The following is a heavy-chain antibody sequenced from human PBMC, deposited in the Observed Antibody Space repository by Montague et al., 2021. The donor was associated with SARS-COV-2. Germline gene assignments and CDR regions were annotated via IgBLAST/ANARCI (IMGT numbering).Heavy chain of an antibody. V-gene: IGHV4-34*01. CDR2: INYSGST. Sequence: SETLSLTCAVYGGSFSGYYWSWIRQSPGKGLEWIGEINYSGSTNYNPSLKSRVTISIDTSKNQFSLKLSSVTAADTAVYYCARFAYWLLFIASYYVMDPWGQGTTVTVSS. J-gene: IGHJ6*02. CDR3: ARFAYWLLFIASYYVMDP. CDR1: GGSFSGYY. D-gene: IGHD2-2*01.